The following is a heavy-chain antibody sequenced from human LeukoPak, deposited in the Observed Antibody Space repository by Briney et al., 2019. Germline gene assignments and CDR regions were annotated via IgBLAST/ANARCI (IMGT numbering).Heavy chain of an antibody. V-gene: IGHV3-7*01. J-gene: IGHJ4*02. CDR3: ARENSGSYGTDY. D-gene: IGHD1-26*01. Sequence: GGSLRLSCAASGFTFSSHCMSWVRQVPGKGLEWVATIKQDASEKHYVDSVKGRFTISRDNAKNSLYLQMNSLRAEDTAVYYCARENSGSYGTDYWGQGTLVTVSS. CDR2: IKQDASEK. CDR1: GFTFSSHC.